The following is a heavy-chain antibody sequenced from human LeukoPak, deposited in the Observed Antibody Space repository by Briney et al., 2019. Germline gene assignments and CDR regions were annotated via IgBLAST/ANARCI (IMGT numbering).Heavy chain of an antibody. J-gene: IGHJ1*01. D-gene: IGHD1-26*01. Sequence: GGSLRLSCAASGFTVSSNYMSWVRQAPGKGLEWVSVIYSGGSTYYADSVKGRFTISRDNSKNTLYLQMNSLRAEDTAVYYCARDLSYSGGPGSEYFQHWGQGTLVTVSS. CDR1: GFTVSSNY. V-gene: IGHV3-66*01. CDR2: IYSGGST. CDR3: ARDLSYSGGPGSEYFQH.